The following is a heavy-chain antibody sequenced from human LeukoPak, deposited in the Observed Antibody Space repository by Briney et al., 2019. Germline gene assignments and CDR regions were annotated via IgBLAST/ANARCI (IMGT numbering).Heavy chain of an antibody. D-gene: IGHD3-9*01. CDR3: ARAGRDILTGDYFDY. J-gene: IGHJ4*02. V-gene: IGHV4-30-2*01. CDR2: IYHSGST. Sequence: SETLSLTCAVSGGSISSGGYSWSWIRQPPGKGLEWIGYIYHSGSTYYNPSLKRRVTISVDRSKNQFSLKLSSVTAEDTAVYYCARAGRDILTGDYFDYWGQGTLVTVSS. CDR1: GGSISSGGYS.